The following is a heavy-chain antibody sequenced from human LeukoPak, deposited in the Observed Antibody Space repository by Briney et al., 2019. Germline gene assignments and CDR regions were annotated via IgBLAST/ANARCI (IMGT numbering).Heavy chain of an antibody. CDR2: IIPIFGTA. CDR3: ARDNYYDSSGYYYENAFDI. V-gene: IGHV1-69*05. CDR1: GGTFSSYA. Sequence: SVKVSCKASGGTFSSYAISWVRQAPGQGLEWMGGIIPIFGTANYAQKFQGRVTITTDESTSTAYMELRSLRSDDTAVYYCARDNYYDSSGYYYENAFDIWGQGTMVTVSS. D-gene: IGHD3-22*01. J-gene: IGHJ3*02.